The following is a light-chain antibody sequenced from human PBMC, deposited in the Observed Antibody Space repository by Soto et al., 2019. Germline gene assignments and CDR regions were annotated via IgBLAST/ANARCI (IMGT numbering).Light chain of an antibody. Sequence: EKVMTQSPAALSVSPGERATLSCRASQSVNSNLAWYQQKLGQAPRLLLYGASTRATGIPARFSGSASGTEFTLTISSLQSEDSAVYYCQQYNDWPLTFGGGTKVEVK. J-gene: IGKJ4*01. CDR2: GAS. CDR1: QSVNSN. CDR3: QQYNDWPLT. V-gene: IGKV3-15*01.